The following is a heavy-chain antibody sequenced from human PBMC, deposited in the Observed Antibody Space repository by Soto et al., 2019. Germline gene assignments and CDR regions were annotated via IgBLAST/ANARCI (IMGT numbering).Heavy chain of an antibody. V-gene: IGHV4-59*01. J-gene: IGHJ4*02. CDR2: IYYSGST. CDR1: GGSISSYY. D-gene: IGHD3-22*01. CDR3: ARGSHYYYDSSGYYDY. Sequence: QVQLQESGPGLVKPSETLSLTCTVSGGSISSYYWSWIRQPPGKGLEWIGYIYYSGSTNYNPSLKSRFTISVDTSKNQFSLKLSSVTAADTAVYYCARGSHYYYDSSGYYDYWGQGTLVTVSS.